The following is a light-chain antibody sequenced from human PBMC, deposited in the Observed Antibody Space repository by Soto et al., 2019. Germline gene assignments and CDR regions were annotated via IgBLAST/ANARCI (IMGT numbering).Light chain of an antibody. CDR2: EAS. Sequence: DIHMTQSPCTLSASVGDRVTITCQASQGITKRLAWYQQKPGKAPKLLIYEASSLQSGVPSRISGSGSGTDFTLAISSLQPEDFATYYCQQANSFPITFGQGTRLEIK. J-gene: IGKJ5*01. CDR3: QQANSFPIT. CDR1: QGITKR. V-gene: IGKV1-12*01.